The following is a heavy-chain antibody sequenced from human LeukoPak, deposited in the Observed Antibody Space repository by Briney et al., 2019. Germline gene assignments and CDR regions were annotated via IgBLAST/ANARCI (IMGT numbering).Heavy chain of an antibody. CDR3: ARRAMIVVATPAVDY. Sequence: GGSLRLSCAASGFTVSTNYMSWVRQAPGKGLEWVSIIYSGGNTYYADSVKGRFTISRNNAKNSLYLQMNSLRAEDTALYYCARRAMIVVATPAVDYWGQGTLVTVSS. D-gene: IGHD3-22*01. V-gene: IGHV3-53*01. J-gene: IGHJ4*02. CDR1: GFTVSTNY. CDR2: IYSGGNT.